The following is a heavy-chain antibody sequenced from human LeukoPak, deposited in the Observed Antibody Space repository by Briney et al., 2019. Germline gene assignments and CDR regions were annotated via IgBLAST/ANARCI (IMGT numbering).Heavy chain of an antibody. D-gene: IGHD6-19*01. V-gene: IGHV4-61*05. Sequence: PSETLSLTCTVSGGSISSSSYYWGWIRQPPGKGLEWIGYIYYSGSTNYNPSLKSRVTISVDTSKNQFSLKLSSVTAADTAVYYCASTGYSSCWYGFWFDPWGQGTLVTVSS. CDR1: GGSISSSSYY. CDR2: IYYSGST. J-gene: IGHJ5*02. CDR3: ASTGYSSCWYGFWFDP.